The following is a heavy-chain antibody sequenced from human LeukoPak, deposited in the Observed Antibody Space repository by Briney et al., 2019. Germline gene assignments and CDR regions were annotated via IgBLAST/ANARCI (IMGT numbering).Heavy chain of an antibody. Sequence: GGSLRLPCAASGFTFSNYDLHWVRQAAGKGLEGVSGISDVRDMYYSDSVQGRFTISRENDNSYCYLQMNSLRAGDTAVYYCARGLGGRGRSWGAIDYWGQGTLVTVSS. V-gene: IGHV3-13*01. J-gene: IGHJ4*02. D-gene: IGHD6-13*01. CDR3: ARGLGGRGRSWGAIDY. CDR2: ISDVRDM. CDR1: GFTFSNYD.